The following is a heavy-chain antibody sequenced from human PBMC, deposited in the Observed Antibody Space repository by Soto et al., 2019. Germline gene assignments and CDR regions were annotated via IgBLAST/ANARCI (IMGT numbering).Heavy chain of an antibody. CDR2: IYYSGST. V-gene: IGHV4-59*01. D-gene: IGHD3-10*01. Sequence: KPSETLSLTCTVSGGSISSYYWSWIRQPPGKGLEWIGYIYYSGSTNYNPSLKSRVTISVDTSKNQFSLKLSSVTAADTAVYYCATSPGHYGSGSYFFDYWGQGTLVTVSS. CDR1: GGSISSYY. J-gene: IGHJ4*02. CDR3: ATSPGHYGSGSYFFDY.